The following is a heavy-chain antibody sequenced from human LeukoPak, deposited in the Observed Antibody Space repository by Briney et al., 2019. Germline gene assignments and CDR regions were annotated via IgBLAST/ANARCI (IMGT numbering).Heavy chain of an antibody. CDR1: GFTFSSYG. CDR3: ARDWRDYYDSSGNSLDY. CDR2: ISHDGSNK. J-gene: IGHJ4*02. V-gene: IGHV3-30*03. Sequence: PGGSLRLSCAAFGFTFSSYGMHWVRQAPGKGLEWVAVISHDGSNKYYADSVKGRFTISRDSSKNTLYLQMNSLRAEDTAVYYCARDWRDYYDSSGNSLDYWGQGTLVTVSS. D-gene: IGHD3-22*01.